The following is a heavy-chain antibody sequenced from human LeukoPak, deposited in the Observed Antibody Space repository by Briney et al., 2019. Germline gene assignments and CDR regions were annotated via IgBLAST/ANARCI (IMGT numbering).Heavy chain of an antibody. V-gene: IGHV3-21*01. CDR1: GFTFSSYS. D-gene: IGHD1-26*01. CDR3: ARGIVGATSPGY. J-gene: IGHJ4*02. CDR2: ISSSSSYI. Sequence: GGSLRLSCAASGFTFSSYSMNWVRQAPGKGLEWVSSISSSSSYICYADSVKGRFTISRDNAKNSLYLQMNSLRAEDTAVYYCARGIVGATSPGYWGQGTLVTVSS.